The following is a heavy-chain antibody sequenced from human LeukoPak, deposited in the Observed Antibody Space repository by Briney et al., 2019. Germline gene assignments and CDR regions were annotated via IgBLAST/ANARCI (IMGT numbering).Heavy chain of an antibody. CDR3: AKDFVVVPGNVNYFDY. D-gene: IGHD2-21*02. CDR2: ISGSGGST. V-gene: IGHV3-23*01. CDR1: GFTFSSYA. J-gene: IGHJ4*02. Sequence: GGSLRLSCAASGFTFSSYAMSWVRQAPGKGLEWVSAISGSGGSTYYADSVKGRFTISRDNSKNTLYVQMKSLRAEDTAVYYCAKDFVVVPGNVNYFDYWGQGTLVTVSS.